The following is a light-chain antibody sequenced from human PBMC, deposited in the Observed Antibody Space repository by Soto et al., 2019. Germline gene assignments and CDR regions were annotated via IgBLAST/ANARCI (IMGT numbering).Light chain of an antibody. CDR2: AAS. CDR1: QGISRY. Sequence: IQLTQSPSSLSASVGDSVTITCRASQGISRYLAWYQQKPGRAPKLLISAASTLQSGVPSRFSGSGWGTDFTPTTSSLQPEDVATYFCQQSYTNPPYSFGQGTKLEI. V-gene: IGKV1-9*01. J-gene: IGKJ2*01. CDR3: QQSYTNPPYS.